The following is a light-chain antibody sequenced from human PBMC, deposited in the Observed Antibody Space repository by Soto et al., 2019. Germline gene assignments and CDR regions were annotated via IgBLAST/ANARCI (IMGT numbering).Light chain of an antibody. J-gene: IGLJ1*01. CDR3: SSYTSSSTYV. CDR1: SSDVGGYNY. CDR2: EVR. Sequence: QSVLTQPASVSGSPGQSITISCTGTSSDVGGYNYVSWYQQHPGKAPKVMINEVRNRPSGVSNRFSGSKSGNTASLTISGLQAEDEADYYCSSYTSSSTYVFGTGTKVTVL. V-gene: IGLV2-14*01.